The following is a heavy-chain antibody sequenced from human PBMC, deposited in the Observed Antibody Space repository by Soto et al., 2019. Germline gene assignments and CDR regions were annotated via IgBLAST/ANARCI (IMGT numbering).Heavy chain of an antibody. CDR1: GFTFSSYA. CDR3: AKDYKDVLRFLEWLANLDAFDI. Sequence: PGGSLRLSCAASGFTFSSYAMSWVRQAPGKGLEWVSAISGSGGSTYYADSVKGRFTISRDNSKNTLYLQMNSLRAEDTAVYYCAKDYKDVLRFLEWLANLDAFDIWGQGTMVTV. CDR2: ISGSGGST. J-gene: IGHJ3*02. V-gene: IGHV3-23*01. D-gene: IGHD3-3*01.